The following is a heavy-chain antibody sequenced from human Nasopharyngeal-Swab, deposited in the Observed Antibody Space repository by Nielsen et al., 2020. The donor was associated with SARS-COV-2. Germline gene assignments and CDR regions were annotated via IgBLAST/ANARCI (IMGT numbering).Heavy chain of an antibody. J-gene: IGHJ4*02. V-gene: IGHV4-59*08. D-gene: IGHD1-14*01. CDR1: SDSIRMVY. CDR2: FVDKERA. CDR3: ATHTHRTSPLAH. Sequence: ESLKISCTVSSDSIRMVYWSWLRQTPGKGLEWIGYFVDKERAKYNPSLESRVPISGDTSRQQFSLSLKGVTAADTATYFCATHTHRTSPLAHWAPGTLVTVSS.